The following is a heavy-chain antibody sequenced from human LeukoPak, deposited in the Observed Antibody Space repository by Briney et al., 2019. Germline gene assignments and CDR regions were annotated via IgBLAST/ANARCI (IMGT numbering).Heavy chain of an antibody. CDR2: INHSGST. Sequence: SETLSLTCAVYGGSFSGYYWSWIRQPPGKGLEWIGEINHSGSTYYNPSLKSRVTISVDTSKNQFSLKLSSVTAADTAVYYCARGRGTYYYGSGSYSSPYYFDYWGQGTLVTVSS. CDR1: GGSFSGYY. CDR3: ARGRGTYYYGSGSYSSPYYFDY. J-gene: IGHJ4*02. V-gene: IGHV4-34*01. D-gene: IGHD3-10*01.